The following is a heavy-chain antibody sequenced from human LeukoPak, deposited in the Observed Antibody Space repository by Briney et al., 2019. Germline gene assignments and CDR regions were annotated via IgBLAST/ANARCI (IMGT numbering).Heavy chain of an antibody. Sequence: SVKVSCKASGGTFSSYAISWVRQAPGQGLEWMGGIIPIFGTASYAQKFQGRVTITADESTSTAYMELSSLRSEDTAVYYCARPLVDRYSGSIDGDYYYGMDVWGQGTTVTVSS. CDR1: GGTFSSYA. CDR2: IIPIFGTA. V-gene: IGHV1-69*13. CDR3: ARPLVDRYSGSIDGDYYYGMDV. D-gene: IGHD1-26*01. J-gene: IGHJ6*02.